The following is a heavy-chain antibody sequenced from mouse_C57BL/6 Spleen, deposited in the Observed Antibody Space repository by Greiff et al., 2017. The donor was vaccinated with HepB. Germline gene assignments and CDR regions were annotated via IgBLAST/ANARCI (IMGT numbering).Heavy chain of an antibody. V-gene: IGHV1-81*01. Sequence: QVQLQQSGAELARPGASVKLSCKASGYTFTSYGISWVKQRTGQGLEWIGEIYPRSGNTYYNEKFKGKATLTADKSSSTAYMELRSPTSEDSAVYFCARKWWEAQATSYYVDYWGQGTTLTVSS. CDR2: IYPRSGNT. D-gene: IGHD3-2*02. CDR1: GYTFTSYG. CDR3: ARKWWEAQATSYYVDY. J-gene: IGHJ2*01.